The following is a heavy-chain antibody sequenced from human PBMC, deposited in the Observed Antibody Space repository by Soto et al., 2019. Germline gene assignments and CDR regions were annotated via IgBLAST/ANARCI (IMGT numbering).Heavy chain of an antibody. Sequence: QVQLVQSGAAVKKPGSSVKVSCKASGGTFSSYTISWVRQAPGQGLEWMGRIIPILGIANYAQKFQGRVTITADKSTSTAYMELSSLRSEDTAVYYCARTGDRGSYYDGDGDDYWGQGTLVTVSS. V-gene: IGHV1-69*02. CDR3: ARTGDRGSYYDGDGDDY. CDR1: GGTFSSYT. CDR2: IIPILGIA. J-gene: IGHJ4*02. D-gene: IGHD1-26*01.